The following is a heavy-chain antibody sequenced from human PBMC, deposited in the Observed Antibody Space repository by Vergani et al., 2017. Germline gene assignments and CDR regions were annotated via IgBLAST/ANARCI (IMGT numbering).Heavy chain of an antibody. J-gene: IGHJ4*02. V-gene: IGHV4-34*01. CDR2: IYYSGST. Sequence: QVQLPQWGAGLLKPSETLSLTCAVYGGSFSGYYWSWIRQPPGKGLEWIGSIYYSGSTYYNPSLKSRVTISVDTSKNQFSLKLSSVTAADTAVYYCARRLSSSWYFDYWGQGTLVTVSS. D-gene: IGHD6-13*01. CDR3: ARRLSSSWYFDY. CDR1: GGSFSGYY.